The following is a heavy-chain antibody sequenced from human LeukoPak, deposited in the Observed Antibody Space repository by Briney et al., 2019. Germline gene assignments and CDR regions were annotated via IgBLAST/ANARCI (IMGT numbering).Heavy chain of an antibody. CDR2: VNPYSGDR. CDR3: ARTTSFTASGYDY. J-gene: IGHJ4*02. Sequence: ASVKVSCKTSGYTFTTYHINWVRQATGQGLEWLGWVNPYSGDRGYAQKFQGRLSITSDNSISTAYMELGSLRSDDTAVYLCARTTSFTASGYDYWGQGTLVTVSS. CDR1: GYTFTTYH. V-gene: IGHV1-8*03. D-gene: IGHD6-25*01.